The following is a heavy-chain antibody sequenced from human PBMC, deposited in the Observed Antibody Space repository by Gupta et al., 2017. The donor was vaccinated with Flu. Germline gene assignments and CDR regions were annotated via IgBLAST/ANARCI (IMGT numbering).Heavy chain of an antibody. V-gene: IGHV4-34*01. CDR1: GRSLSASY. CDR2: INHSARP. D-gene: IGHD3-3*01. J-gene: IGHJ2*01. Sequence: CAVYGRSLSASYWSWVRQPPGKGLEWIGAINHSARPSYNPSLKSRVTMSIDTPKNHFSLKMTSLTAADTAVYFCATVAPVGYYFDVWGRGTLVSVSS. CDR3: ATVAPVGYYFDV.